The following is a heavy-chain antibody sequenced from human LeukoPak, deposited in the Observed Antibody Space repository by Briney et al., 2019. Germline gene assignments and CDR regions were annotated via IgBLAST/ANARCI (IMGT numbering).Heavy chain of an antibody. D-gene: IGHD4-23*01. V-gene: IGHV1-18*01. CDR1: GYTFSSYG. Sequence: EASVKVSCKASGYTFSSYGISWVRLAPGQGLEWMGWINTYNGNTNYAQKLQGRVTMTTDTSTSTAYMELRSLRSDDTAVYYCARVETTVETLFDYWGQGTLVTVSS. CDR3: ARVETTVETLFDY. CDR2: INTYNGNT. J-gene: IGHJ4*02.